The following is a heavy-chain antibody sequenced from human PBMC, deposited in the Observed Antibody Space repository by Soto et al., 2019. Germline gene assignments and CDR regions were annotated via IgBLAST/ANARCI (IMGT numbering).Heavy chain of an antibody. CDR1: GVTFGNYE. CDR3: AKNADFFHYHMDV. CDR2: MNPSSGST. Sequence: QVLLMQSGAEVRKPGASVTVSCEASGVTFGNYEINWVRQAPGQGLEWMGWMNPSSGSTGYAQKFQGRVTMTRITSTNTAYMELRSLTSEDTAVYYCAKNADFFHYHMDVWGEGTTVTVSS. J-gene: IGHJ6*03. V-gene: IGHV1-8*01.